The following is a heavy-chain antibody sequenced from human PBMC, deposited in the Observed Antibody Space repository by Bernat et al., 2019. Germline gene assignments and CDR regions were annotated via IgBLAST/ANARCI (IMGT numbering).Heavy chain of an antibody. D-gene: IGHD1-26*01. Sequence: EVQLVQSGAEVKKPGESLRISCKGSGYSFTSYWISWVRQMPGKGLEWMGRIDPSDSYTNYSPSFQGHVTISADKAISTAYLQWSSLKASDTGMDYCAGTSGSYLVRGYYFDYWGQGTLVTVSS. J-gene: IGHJ4*02. CDR3: AGTSGSYLVRGYYFDY. CDR2: IDPSDSYT. CDR1: GYSFTSYW. V-gene: IGHV5-10-1*03.